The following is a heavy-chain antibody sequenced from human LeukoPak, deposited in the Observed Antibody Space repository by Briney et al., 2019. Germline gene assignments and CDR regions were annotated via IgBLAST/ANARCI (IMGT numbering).Heavy chain of an antibody. D-gene: IGHD2-15*01. V-gene: IGHV4-34*01. Sequence: KSSETLSLTCAVYGGSFSGYYWSWIRQPPGKGLEWIGEINHSGSTNYNPSLKSRVTISVDTSKNQFSLKLSSVTAADTAVYYCARGGDTKYCSGGSCYLNYYYYMDVWGKGTTVTVSS. J-gene: IGHJ6*03. CDR1: GGSFSGYY. CDR3: ARGGDTKYCSGGSCYLNYYYYMDV. CDR2: INHSGST.